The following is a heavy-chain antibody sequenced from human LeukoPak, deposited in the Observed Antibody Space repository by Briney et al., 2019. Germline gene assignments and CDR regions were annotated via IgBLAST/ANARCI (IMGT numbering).Heavy chain of an antibody. CDR2: ISSNGGST. Sequence: GGSLRLSCAASGFTFSSYAMHWVRQAPGKGLEYVSAISSNGGSTYYANSVKGRFTISRDNSKNTLYLQMNTLSAEDTAVYYCAREGAMVPYFFIHWGQGTLVTVSS. D-gene: IGHD5-18*01. CDR1: GFTFSSYA. J-gene: IGHJ4*02. CDR3: AREGAMVPYFFIH. V-gene: IGHV3-64*01.